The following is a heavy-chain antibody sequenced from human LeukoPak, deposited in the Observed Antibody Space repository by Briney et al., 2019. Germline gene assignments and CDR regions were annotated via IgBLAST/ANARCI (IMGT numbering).Heavy chain of an antibody. CDR2: ISYDGRNK. CDR1: GFTFSHYG. Sequence: GGSLRLSCAASGFTFSHYGVHWVRQAPGKGLEWVAVISYDGRNKYYADSVKGRFTISRDKSKNTLYLQMNSLRAEDTAVYFCAKDGGVERDIVVIPAAVDSWGQGTLVTVSS. V-gene: IGHV3-30*18. CDR3: AKDGGVERDIVVIPAAVDS. J-gene: IGHJ4*02. D-gene: IGHD2-2*01.